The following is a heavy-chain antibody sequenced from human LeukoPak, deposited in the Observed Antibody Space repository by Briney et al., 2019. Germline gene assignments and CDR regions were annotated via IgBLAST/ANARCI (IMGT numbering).Heavy chain of an antibody. CDR3: ASGYSGYSVDY. Sequence: PGGSLRLSCAASGFTFSSYWMSWVRQAPGKGLEWVANIKQDGSEKYYVDSVKGRFTISRDNAKNSLYLQMNSLRAEDTAVYYCASGYSGYSVDYWGQGTLVTVSS. J-gene: IGHJ4*02. CDR1: GFTFSSYW. D-gene: IGHD5-12*01. CDR2: IKQDGSEK. V-gene: IGHV3-7*01.